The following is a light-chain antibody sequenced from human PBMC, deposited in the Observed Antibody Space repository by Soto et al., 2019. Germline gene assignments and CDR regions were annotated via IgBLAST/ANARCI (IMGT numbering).Light chain of an antibody. Sequence: QSVLTQPASVSGSPGQSITISCTGTSSDVGAYNYVSWYQQNPGKAPKLMIYDVNNRPSGVSNRFSGSKSDNTASLTISGLQSEDEADYYCSSYTSSSTLYVFGTGTKVTVL. CDR3: SSYTSSSTLYV. CDR2: DVN. V-gene: IGLV2-14*01. J-gene: IGLJ1*01. CDR1: SSDVGAYNY.